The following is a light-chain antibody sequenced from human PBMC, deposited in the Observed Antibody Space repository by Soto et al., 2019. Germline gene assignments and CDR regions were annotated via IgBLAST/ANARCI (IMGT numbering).Light chain of an antibody. J-gene: IGKJ1*01. Sequence: EIVLTQSPGTLSLSPGERATLSCRASQSVSSSYLGWYQQKPGQAPRLLIYGASSRATGIPDRFSGSGSGTDFTLTISRLEPEDFAVHYCQQYGSSGWTFGPGTKVEIX. CDR1: QSVSSSY. V-gene: IGKV3-20*01. CDR2: GAS. CDR3: QQYGSSGWT.